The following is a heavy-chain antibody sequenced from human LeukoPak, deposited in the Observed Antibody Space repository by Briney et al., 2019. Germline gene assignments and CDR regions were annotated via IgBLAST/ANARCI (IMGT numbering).Heavy chain of an antibody. CDR2: ISGSGESI. D-gene: IGHD3-10*02. V-gene: IGHV3-23*01. J-gene: IGHJ6*04. Sequence: GGSLRLSCAASGFTFSNFAMNWIRQAPGKGLEWVSGISGSGESIFYTDSVKGRFTISRDNAKNSLYLQMNSLRAEDTAVYYCAELGITMIGGVWGKGTTVTISS. CDR3: AELGITMIGGV. CDR1: GFTFSNFA.